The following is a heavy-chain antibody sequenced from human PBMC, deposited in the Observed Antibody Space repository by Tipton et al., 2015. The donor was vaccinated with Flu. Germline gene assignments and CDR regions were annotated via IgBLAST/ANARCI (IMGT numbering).Heavy chain of an antibody. V-gene: IGHV4-61*02. J-gene: IGHJ4*02. CDR2: FHISGNT. CDR1: SASINSDRDY. CDR3: ARGHPLDY. Sequence: LRLSCSVSSASINSDRDYWTWVRQPAGRGLEWIGRFHISGNTDYTPSLKSRVTISADTSKNQFSLQLNSVTAADTAVYYCARGHPLDYWGQGTLVTVSS.